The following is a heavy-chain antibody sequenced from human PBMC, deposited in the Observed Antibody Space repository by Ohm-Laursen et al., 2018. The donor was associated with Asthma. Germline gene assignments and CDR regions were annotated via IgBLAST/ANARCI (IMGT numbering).Heavy chain of an antibody. CDR2: ISSDGSNK. D-gene: IGHD3-3*01. CDR3: ARDVMEWYLPAFDF. V-gene: IGHV3-30*03. CDR1: GFTFSDYG. J-gene: IGHJ4*02. Sequence: SLRLSCAASGFTFSDYGMHWVRQAPGKGLEWVAIISSDGSNKFHAESVKGRITPSRDNSKNTLYLEMNSLRAEDTAVYYCARDVMEWYLPAFDFWGQGTLVTVSS.